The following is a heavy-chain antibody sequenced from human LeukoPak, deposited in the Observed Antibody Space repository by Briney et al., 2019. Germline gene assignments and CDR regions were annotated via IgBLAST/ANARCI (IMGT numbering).Heavy chain of an antibody. D-gene: IGHD3-22*01. CDR2: INPSGGST. CDR1: GYTFTSYY. V-gene: IGHV1-46*01. Sequence: ASVEVSCKASGYTFTSYYMHWVRQAPGQGLEWMGIINPSGGSTSYAQKFQGRVTMTRDTSTSTVYMELSSLRSEDTAVYYCATEYYYDSSGYYYGDYWGQGTLVTVSS. J-gene: IGHJ4*02. CDR3: ATEYYYDSSGYYYGDY.